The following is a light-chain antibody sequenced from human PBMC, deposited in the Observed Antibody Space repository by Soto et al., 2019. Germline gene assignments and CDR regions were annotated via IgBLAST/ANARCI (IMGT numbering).Light chain of an antibody. V-gene: IGKV3-11*01. J-gene: IGKJ1*01. Sequence: EIVLTQSPATLSLSPGERATLSCRASQSVGTFLAWYQHKPGQAPRLLIYDASNRATGIPDRFRGSGSGTDFTLTISSLEPEDFALYYCQQGTDWPPGTFGQGTKVEIK. CDR2: DAS. CDR3: QQGTDWPPGT. CDR1: QSVGTF.